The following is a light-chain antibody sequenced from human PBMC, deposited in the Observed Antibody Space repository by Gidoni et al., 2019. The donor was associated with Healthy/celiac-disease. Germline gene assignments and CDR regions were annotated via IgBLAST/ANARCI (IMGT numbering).Light chain of an antibody. J-gene: IGKJ2*01. Sequence: DIQMTQSTSSLSASVGDRVTITCRASQSISSYLNWYQQKPGKAPKLLIYAAYSLQSVVPSRFSGSGSGTDFTLTISSLQPEDFATYSCQQSYSTPPRYTFGQGTKLEIK. CDR3: QQSYSTPPRYT. CDR1: QSISSY. V-gene: IGKV1-39*01. CDR2: AAY.